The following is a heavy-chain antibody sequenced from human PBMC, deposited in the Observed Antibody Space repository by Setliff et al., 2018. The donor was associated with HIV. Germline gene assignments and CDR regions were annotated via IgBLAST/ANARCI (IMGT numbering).Heavy chain of an antibody. CDR1: GGSFSGYY. CDR2: INHSGST. Sequence: SETLSLTCAVYGGSFSGYYWSWIRQPPGKGLEWIGEINHSGSTNYNPSLKSRLTISIDTSKNQFSLNLNSVTATDTAVYYCAKRTFGSGRLDPWGQGTLVTVSS. J-gene: IGHJ5*02. D-gene: IGHD3-16*01. V-gene: IGHV4-34*01. CDR3: AKRTFGSGRLDP.